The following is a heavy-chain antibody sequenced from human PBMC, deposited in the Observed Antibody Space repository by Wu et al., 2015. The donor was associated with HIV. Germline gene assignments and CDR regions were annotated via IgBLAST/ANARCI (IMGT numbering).Heavy chain of an antibody. Sequence: QVQLVQSGAEVKKPGASVKVSCKASGYTFTSYYMHWVRQAPGQGLEWMGNFVPLFGTANYAQRFQDRVTIMTDATTRTAFMELSSLRSEDTAVYYCARDPSRIVGGGGYFDSWGQGTLVTVSS. D-gene: IGHD1-26*01. CDR3: ARDPSRIVGGGGYFDS. CDR2: FVPLFGTA. CDR1: GYTFTSYY. V-gene: IGHV1-46*01. J-gene: IGHJ4*02.